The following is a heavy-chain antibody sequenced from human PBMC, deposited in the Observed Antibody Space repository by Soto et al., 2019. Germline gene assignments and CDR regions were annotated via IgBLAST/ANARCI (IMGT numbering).Heavy chain of an antibody. CDR2: IFYSGST. V-gene: IGHV4-59*01. J-gene: IGHJ5*02. CDR3: AKDSGYNYGYFRWFDP. D-gene: IGHD5-18*01. Sequence: SETLSLTCTVSGCSISNYYWSWIRQPPGRGLEWIGHIFYSGSTNYNPALKSRVTISVDTSKSQFSLKLGSVTAADTAVYYCAKDSGYNYGYFRWFDPWGQGTLVTVSS. CDR1: GCSISNYY.